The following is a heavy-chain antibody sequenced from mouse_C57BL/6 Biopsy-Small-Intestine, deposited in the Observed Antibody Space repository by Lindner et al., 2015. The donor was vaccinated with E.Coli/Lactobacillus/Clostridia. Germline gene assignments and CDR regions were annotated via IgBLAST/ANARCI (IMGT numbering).Heavy chain of an antibody. CDR3: TKAYNYYGGFAY. CDR2: IDPENGDT. CDR1: GFNIKDDY. D-gene: IGHD1-1*01. Sequence: VQLQESGAELVRPGASVKLSCTASGFNIKDDYMHWMKQRPQQGLEWIGWIDPENGDTEYASKFQGKATITADTSFNTAYLQLSSLTSEDTAVYYCTKAYNYYGGFAYWGQGTLVTVSA. J-gene: IGHJ3*01. V-gene: IGHV14-4*01.